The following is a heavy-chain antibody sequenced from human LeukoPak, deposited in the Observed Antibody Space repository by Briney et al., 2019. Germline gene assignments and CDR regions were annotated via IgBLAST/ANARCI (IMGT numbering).Heavy chain of an antibody. CDR1: GYTFTSYA. D-gene: IGHD4-11*01. V-gene: IGHV7-4-1*02. CDR2: INTNTGNP. J-gene: IGHJ6*02. Sequence: GASVKVSCKPSGYTFTSYATNWVRQAPGQGLEWMGWINTNTGNPTYAQGFTGRFVFSLDTSVSTAYLQINSLKAEDTAVYYCARLGGGYSYYYHGMDVWGQGTTVTVSS. CDR3: ARLGGGYSYYYHGMDV.